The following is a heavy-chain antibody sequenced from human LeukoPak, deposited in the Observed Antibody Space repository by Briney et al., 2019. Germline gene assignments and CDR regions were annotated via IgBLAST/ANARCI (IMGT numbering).Heavy chain of an antibody. J-gene: IGHJ4*02. Sequence: GGSLRLSCEASGFPFGSYVMSWVRRAPGKGLEWIAYINHNAEMIFYPDFVKGRFTISRDNAKKSLSLQMNALRYEDTAIYYCARDHDWAFDLWGQGTLVTVSS. D-gene: IGHD3-9*01. CDR1: GFPFGSYV. CDR3: ARDHDWAFDL. CDR2: INHNAEMI. V-gene: IGHV3-48*02.